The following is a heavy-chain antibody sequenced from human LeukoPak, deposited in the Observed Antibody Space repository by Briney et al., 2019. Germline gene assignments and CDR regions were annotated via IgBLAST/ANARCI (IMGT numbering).Heavy chain of an antibody. CDR3: AKMWGFYHDSGGYYHDAFDI. Sequence: GGSLRLSCVVSGFTFSTYAMSWVRQAPGQGLKWVSTIPGGAGDIYYADSVKGRFTISRDNSKNTLYLQMNSLRAEDTAVYYCAKMWGFYHDSGGYYHDAFDIWGQGTMVTVSS. V-gene: IGHV3-23*01. CDR2: IPGGAGDI. CDR1: GFTFSTYA. D-gene: IGHD3-22*01. J-gene: IGHJ3*02.